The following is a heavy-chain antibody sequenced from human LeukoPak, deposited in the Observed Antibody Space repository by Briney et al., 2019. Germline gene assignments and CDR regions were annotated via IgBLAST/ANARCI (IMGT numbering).Heavy chain of an antibody. CDR2: TKNKANSYTT. D-gene: IGHD1-26*01. Sequence: GGSLRLSCAASGFTFSDHYMDWVRQAPGKGLEWVGRTKNKANSYTTEYAASVKGRFTISRDESKNSLYLQMNSLKTEDTAVYYCARWDSGSCSDWGQGTLATVPS. V-gene: IGHV3-72*01. CDR3: ARWDSGSCSD. J-gene: IGHJ4*02. CDR1: GFTFSDHY.